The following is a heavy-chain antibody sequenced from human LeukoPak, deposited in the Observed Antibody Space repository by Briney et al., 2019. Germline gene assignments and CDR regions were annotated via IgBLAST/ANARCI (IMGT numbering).Heavy chain of an antibody. V-gene: IGHV5-10-1*01. CDR1: GCSFTSYW. Sequence: GESLKISCKGSGCSFTSYWISWVRQMPGKGLEWMGRIDPSDSYTNYSPSFQGHVTISADKSISTAYLQWSSLKASDTAMYYCARLDSSSWYRAYNWFDPWGQGTLVTVSS. CDR2: IDPSDSYT. D-gene: IGHD6-13*01. J-gene: IGHJ5*02. CDR3: ARLDSSSWYRAYNWFDP.